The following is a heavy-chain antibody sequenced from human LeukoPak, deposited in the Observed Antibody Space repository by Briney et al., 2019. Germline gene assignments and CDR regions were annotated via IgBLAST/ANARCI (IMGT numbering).Heavy chain of an antibody. Sequence: ASVKVSCKASGYTFTSYAMNWVRQAPGQGLEWMGWINTNTGNPTYAQGFTGRFVFSLDTSVSTAYLQISSLKAEDTAVYYCARDAITMVRGVPNWFDPWGQGTLVTVSS. J-gene: IGHJ5*02. CDR3: ARDAITMVRGVPNWFDP. V-gene: IGHV7-4-1*02. CDR1: GYTFTSYA. CDR2: INTNTGNP. D-gene: IGHD3-10*01.